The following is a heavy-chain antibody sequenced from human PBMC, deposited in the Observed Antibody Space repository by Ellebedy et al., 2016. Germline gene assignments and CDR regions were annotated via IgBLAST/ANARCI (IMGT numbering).Heavy chain of an antibody. J-gene: IGHJ4*02. CDR3: VTPGGYVGAFDQ. V-gene: IGHV3-53*01. D-gene: IGHD6-13*01. CDR1: GLTVSSVY. Sequence: GESLKISCAASGLTVSSVYISWFRQPPGRGPEWVSMTSPGGDTYYAISVRGRFTMSRDNSKNTLHLQMNSLRVEDTAVYYCVTPGGYVGAFDQWGQGTLVIVSS. CDR2: TSPGGDT.